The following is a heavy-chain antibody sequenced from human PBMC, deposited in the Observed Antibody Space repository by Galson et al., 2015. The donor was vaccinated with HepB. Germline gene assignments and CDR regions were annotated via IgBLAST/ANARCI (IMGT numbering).Heavy chain of an antibody. J-gene: IGHJ4*01. D-gene: IGHD3-3*01. CDR3: ARFLRSAFTFDF. V-gene: IGHV3-11*06. Sequence: SLRLSCAASGFTFSDYYMSWIRQAPGKGLEWVSYISSSNSYTNYADSVKGRFTISRDNAKNSLYLQMNSLRAEDTAVYYCARFLRSAFTFDFWGHGTLVTVSS. CDR2: ISSSNSYT. CDR1: GFTFSDYY.